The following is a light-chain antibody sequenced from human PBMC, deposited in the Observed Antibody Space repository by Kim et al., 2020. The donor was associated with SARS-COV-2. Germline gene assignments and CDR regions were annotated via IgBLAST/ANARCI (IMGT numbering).Light chain of an antibody. CDR3: STWDDRLSAWV. V-gene: IGLV1-36*01. J-gene: IGLJ3*02. CDR1: SSNIGNNA. Sequence: QLVLTQPPSVSEAPRQRITISCSGGSSNIGNNAVNWYQQFPGKAPKLLIYYNDRLPSGVSDRFSGSKSGTSASLAISGLQSEDEAHYYCSTWDDRLSAWVFGGGTQLTVL. CDR2: YND.